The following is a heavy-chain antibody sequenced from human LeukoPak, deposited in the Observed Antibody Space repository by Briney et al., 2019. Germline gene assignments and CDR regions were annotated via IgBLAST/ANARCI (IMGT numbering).Heavy chain of an antibody. CDR1: GGTLSRYA. Sequence: SVKVSCKASGGTLSRYAISWVRQAPGQGLEWMGRIIPIFGTANHAEKFEGRVTITTDESTSTAHMELSSLRSEDTAVYYCASGGGERGPIDYWGQGTLVTVSS. D-gene: IGHD2-21*01. J-gene: IGHJ4*02. CDR3: ASGGGERGPIDY. CDR2: IIPIFGTA. V-gene: IGHV1-69*05.